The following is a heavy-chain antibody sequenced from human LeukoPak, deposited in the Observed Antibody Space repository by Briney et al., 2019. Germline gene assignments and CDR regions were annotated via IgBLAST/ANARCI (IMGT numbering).Heavy chain of an antibody. D-gene: IGHD4-17*01. CDR3: AKDRDYGDYVSGLDTFDY. J-gene: IGHJ4*02. Sequence: GGSLRLSCAASGFTFSSYGMHCVRQAPGKGLEWVAVISYDGSNKYYADSVKGRFTISRDNSKNTLYLQMNSLRAEDTAVYYCAKDRDYGDYVSGLDTFDYWGQGTLVTASS. V-gene: IGHV3-30*18. CDR2: ISYDGSNK. CDR1: GFTFSSYG.